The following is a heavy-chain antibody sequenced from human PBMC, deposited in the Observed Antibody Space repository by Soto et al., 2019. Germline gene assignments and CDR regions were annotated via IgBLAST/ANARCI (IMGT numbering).Heavy chain of an antibody. CDR3: STGGYYFDY. V-gene: IGHV3-15*07. CDR2: IKSKYDGGTT. D-gene: IGHD3-10*01. Sequence: EEQLVESGGGLMKPGESLRLSCTTSGFTFSNAWMNWVRQVPGKGLEWVGRIKSKYDGGTTDYAAPVEGRFTIARDDSKSTVCLQMNSLKIEDTAIYYCSTGGYYFDYWGQGTLVTVSS. J-gene: IGHJ4*02. CDR1: GFTFSNAW.